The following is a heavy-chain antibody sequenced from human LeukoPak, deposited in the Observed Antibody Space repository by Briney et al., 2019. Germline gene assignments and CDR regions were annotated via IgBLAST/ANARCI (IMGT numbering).Heavy chain of an antibody. D-gene: IGHD2-15*01. CDR1: GFTVSSNY. V-gene: IGHV3-53*01. CDR3: AISSGGPYYFDF. J-gene: IGHJ4*02. Sequence: PGGSLRLSCAASGFTVSSNYMSWVRQAPGKGLEWVSVVSSGGSTYYADDVKGRFTLSRDNSKNTLYLQMNTLRADDTAVYYCAISSGGPYYFDFWGQGTLVTVSS. CDR2: VSSGGST.